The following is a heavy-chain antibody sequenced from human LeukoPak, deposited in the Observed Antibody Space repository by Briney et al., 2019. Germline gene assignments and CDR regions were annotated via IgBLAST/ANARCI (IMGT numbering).Heavy chain of an antibody. D-gene: IGHD5-18*01. V-gene: IGHV4-39*07. CDR1: GGSISSSSYY. J-gene: IGHJ4*02. CDR2: IYYSGST. CDR3: ARIQIGYSYGPTFDY. Sequence: SETLSLTCTVSGGSISSSSYYWGWIRQPPGKGLEWIGSIYYSGSTYYNPSLKSRVTISVDTSKNQFSLKLSSVTAADTAVYYCARIQIGYSYGPTFDYWGQGTLVTVSS.